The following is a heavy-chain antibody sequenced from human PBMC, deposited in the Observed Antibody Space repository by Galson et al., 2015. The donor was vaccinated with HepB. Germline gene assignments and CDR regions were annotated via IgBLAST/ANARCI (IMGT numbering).Heavy chain of an antibody. CDR1: GGSISSSNW. CDR2: IYHGGST. J-gene: IGHJ6*02. Sequence: SETLSLTCAVSGGSISSSNWWSWVRQPPGKGLEWIGEIYHGGSTNYNPSLKSRVTISVDKSKNQFSLKLSSVTAADTAVYYCARGSGIAVAVFPLEKLGGMDVWGQGTTVTVSS. V-gene: IGHV4-4*02. D-gene: IGHD6-19*01. CDR3: ARGSGIAVAVFPLEKLGGMDV.